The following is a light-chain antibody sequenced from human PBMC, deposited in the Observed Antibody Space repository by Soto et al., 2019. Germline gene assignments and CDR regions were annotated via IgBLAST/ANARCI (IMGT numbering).Light chain of an antibody. CDR1: SSNIGAGFA. CDR3: QSFDTRLNVV. J-gene: IGLJ2*01. Sequence: QSVLTQAPSVSGAPWQSVTISCTGTSSNIGAGFAVYWFQLLPETAPKLLMNGPSGVPDRFSASKSGTSASLTISGLQPEDEGDYYCQSFDTRLNVVFGRGTKLTVL. V-gene: IGLV1-40*01.